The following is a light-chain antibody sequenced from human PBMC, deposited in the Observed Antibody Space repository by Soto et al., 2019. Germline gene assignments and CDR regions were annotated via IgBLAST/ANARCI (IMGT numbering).Light chain of an antibody. J-gene: IGKJ1*01. V-gene: IGKV3-15*01. CDR3: QRYDSFRT. CDR1: QSISSN. CDR2: SAS. Sequence: EKVMTQSPATLSVSPGERATLSCRASQSISSNLAWYQQKPGLAPRLLIYSASTRATGIPARFSGSGSGTEFTLTISSLQSEDFAIYYCQRYDSFRTFGQGTKVDIK.